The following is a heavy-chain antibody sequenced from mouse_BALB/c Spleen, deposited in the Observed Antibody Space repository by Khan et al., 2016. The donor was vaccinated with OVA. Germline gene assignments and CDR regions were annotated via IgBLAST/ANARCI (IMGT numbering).Heavy chain of an antibody. Sequence: QVQLQQSGAELVKAGASVKMSCKASGYTFTSYWMHWVKQRLGQGLEWFAETNPTNGRTYYNEKFTRKATLTVDKSSSTAYLLLSGPTFEDSAVYYCARIENIVATYFDYWGQGTTLTVSS. D-gene: IGHD1-1*01. CDR3: ARIENIVATYFDY. J-gene: IGHJ2*01. V-gene: IGHV1S81*02. CDR1: GYTFTSYW. CDR2: TNPTNGRT.